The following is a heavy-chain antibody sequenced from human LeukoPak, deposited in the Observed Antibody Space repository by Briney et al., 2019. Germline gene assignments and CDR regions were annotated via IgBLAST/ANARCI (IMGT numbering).Heavy chain of an antibody. D-gene: IGHD3-9*01. CDR3: AKAKLTVGQREGFDY. Sequence: GGSLRLFCVASGFTFSSYVMVWGRHAPGEELEGFSGIGSGGVTTYFSDSVKGRFTISRDNSRTTLYLQMNSLRTEDTAIYFCAKAKLTVGQREGFDYWGQGTLVTVSS. CDR1: GFTFSSYV. J-gene: IGHJ4*02. CDR2: IGSGGVTT. V-gene: IGHV3-23*01.